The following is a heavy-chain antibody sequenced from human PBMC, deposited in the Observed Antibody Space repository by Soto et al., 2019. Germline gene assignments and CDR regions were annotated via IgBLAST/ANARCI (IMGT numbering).Heavy chain of an antibody. Sequence: QVQLVQSGAEVKKPGSSVNDSCKASGGTFSNHLISWVRQAPGQGLEWMGTIIPLFGILNYAQKLQGRVTISADKSTSTAYMELSSLRSDDTAVYYCASGSLYGSGSYPVDYWGQGTLVTVSS. V-gene: IGHV1-69*02. J-gene: IGHJ4*01. CDR1: GGTFSNHL. D-gene: IGHD3-10*01. CDR2: IIPLFGIL. CDR3: ASGSLYGSGSYPVDY.